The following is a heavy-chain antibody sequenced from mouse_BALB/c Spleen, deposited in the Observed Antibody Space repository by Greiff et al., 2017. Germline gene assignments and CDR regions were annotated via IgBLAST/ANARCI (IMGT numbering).Heavy chain of an antibody. J-gene: IGHJ4*01. CDR2: ISYSGST. Sequence: EVKVEESGPGLVKPSQSLSLTCTVTGYSITSDYAWNWIRQFPGNKLEWMGYISYSGSTSYNPSLKSRISITRDTSKNQFFLQLNSVTTEDTATYYCAREVEAMDYWGQGTSVTVSS. V-gene: IGHV3-2*02. CDR1: GYSITSDYA. D-gene: IGHD1-1*01. CDR3: AREVEAMDY.